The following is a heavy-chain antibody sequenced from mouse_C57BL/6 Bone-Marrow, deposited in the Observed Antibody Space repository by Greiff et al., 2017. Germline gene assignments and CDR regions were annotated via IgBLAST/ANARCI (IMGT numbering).Heavy chain of an antibody. CDR2: IYPGSGNT. Sequence: QVQLQQSGAELVRPGASVKLSCKASGYTFTDYYINWVKQRPGQGLEWIARIYPGSGNTYYNEKFKGKATLTAEKSSSTAYMQLSSLTSEDSAVYFCARSNYGVDYWGQGTTLTVSS. CDR3: ARSNYGVDY. J-gene: IGHJ2*01. D-gene: IGHD1-1*01. CDR1: GYTFTDYY. V-gene: IGHV1-76*01.